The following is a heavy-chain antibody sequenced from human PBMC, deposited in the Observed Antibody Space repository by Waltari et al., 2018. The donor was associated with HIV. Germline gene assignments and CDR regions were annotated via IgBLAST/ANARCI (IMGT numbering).Heavy chain of an antibody. D-gene: IGHD3-3*01. CDR3: AKELRFLSRYFGMDV. Sequence: QLVESVGDVVQPGVSLTLSCAASAFTFSSYRLYWVRQAPGKGLEWDAFIRHDGSNKDYADSVKGRFTITRDNPKNTLYLQMNSLRAEDTAMYYCAKELRFLSRYFGMDVWGQGTTVTVSS. CDR1: AFTFSSYR. CDR2: IRHDGSNK. V-gene: IGHV3-30*02. J-gene: IGHJ6*02.